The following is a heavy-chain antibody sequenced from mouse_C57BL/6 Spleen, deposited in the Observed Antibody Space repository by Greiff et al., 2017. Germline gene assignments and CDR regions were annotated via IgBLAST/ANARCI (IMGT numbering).Heavy chain of an antibody. J-gene: IGHJ2*01. CDR3: AREERGDGYFDY. CDR1: GYTFTSYW. CDR2: IDPSDSET. V-gene: IGHV1-52*01. Sequence: QVQLQQPGAELVRPGSSVKLSCKASGYTFTSYWMHWVKQRPIQGLEWIGNIDPSDSETHYNQKFKDKATLTVDKSSSTAYMQLSSLTSEDSAVYYCAREERGDGYFDYWGQGTTLTVSS.